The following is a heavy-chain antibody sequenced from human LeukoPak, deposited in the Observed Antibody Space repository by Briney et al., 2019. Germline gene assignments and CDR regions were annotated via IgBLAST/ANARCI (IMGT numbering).Heavy chain of an antibody. CDR3: AKAPSSYSGYSPWGAFDI. CDR1: GFTFSSYA. V-gene: IGHV3-23*01. J-gene: IGHJ3*02. Sequence: PGGSLRLSCAASGFTFSSYAMSWVRQAPGKGLEWVSAISGSGGSTYYADSVKGRFTISRDNSKNTLYLQMNSLRAEDTAVYYCAKAPSSYSGYSPWGAFDIWGQGTMVTVPS. D-gene: IGHD3-22*01. CDR2: ISGSGGST.